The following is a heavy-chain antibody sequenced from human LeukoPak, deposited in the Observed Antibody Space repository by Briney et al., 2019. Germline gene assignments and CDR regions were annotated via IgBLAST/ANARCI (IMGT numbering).Heavy chain of an antibody. J-gene: IGHJ4*02. Sequence: SGPALVKPTQTLTLTCTFSGFSLSTSGMCVSWIRQPPGKALEWLARIDWDDDKYYSTSLKTRLTISKDTSKNQVVLTMTNMDPVDTATYYCARTGAGDDILTGSFDYWGQGTLVTVSS. CDR3: ARTGAGDDILTGSFDY. V-gene: IGHV2-70*11. D-gene: IGHD3-9*01. CDR2: IDWDDDK. CDR1: GFSLSTSGMC.